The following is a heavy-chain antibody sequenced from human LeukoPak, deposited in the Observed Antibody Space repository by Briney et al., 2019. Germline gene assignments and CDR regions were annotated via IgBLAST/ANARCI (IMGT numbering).Heavy chain of an antibody. J-gene: IGHJ4*02. CDR3: ARGKVATKEGLDY. CDR1: GYTFTGYY. CDR2: INPNSGGT. D-gene: IGHD5-12*01. Sequence: GASVKVSCKASGYTFTGYYMHWVRQAPGQGLEWMGWINPNSGGTNYAQKFQGRVTMTRDTSIGTAYMELSRLRSDDTAVYYCARGKVATKEGLDYWGQGTLVTVSS. V-gene: IGHV1-2*02.